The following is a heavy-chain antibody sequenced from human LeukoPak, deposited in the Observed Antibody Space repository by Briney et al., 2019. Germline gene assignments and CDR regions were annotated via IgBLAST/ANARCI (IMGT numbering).Heavy chain of an antibody. CDR1: GFTFNIYA. CDR2: IHQDGNEK. V-gene: IGHV3-7*04. J-gene: IGHJ4*02. Sequence: GGSLRLSCAASGFTFNIYAMSWVRQAPGKGLEWVANIHQDGNEKYYVDSVKGRFTISRDNAKNSLYLQMNSLRAEDTAVYYCARGDKFSGDYWGQGTLVTVSS. CDR3: ARGDKFSGDY. D-gene: IGHD2-15*01.